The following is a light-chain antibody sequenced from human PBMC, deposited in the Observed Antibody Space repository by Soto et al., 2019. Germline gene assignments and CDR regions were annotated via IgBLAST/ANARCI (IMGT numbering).Light chain of an antibody. V-gene: IGKV3-11*01. CDR2: ESS. CDR3: QQRSNWPTIT. J-gene: IGKJ5*01. CDR1: QNVANY. Sequence: EIVLTQSPATLSLSPGERATLSCRASQNVANYLDWYQQKPGQAPRLLVHESSNRATGIAARFSGSGSGTDFTLTISSLETEDFAVYYCQQRSNWPTITFGQGTRLEIK.